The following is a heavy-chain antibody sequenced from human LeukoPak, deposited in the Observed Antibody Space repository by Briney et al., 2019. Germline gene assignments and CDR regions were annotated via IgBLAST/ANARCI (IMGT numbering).Heavy chain of an antibody. CDR1: GYSFTDYW. J-gene: IGHJ3*02. CDR2: VYPGDSET. CDR3: ARHPRLSMIVVVTPDAFDI. V-gene: IGHV5-51*01. Sequence: GESLKISCKGSGYSFTDYWIGWVRQMPGKGLEWMGTVYPGDSETRYSPSFQGQVTFSADKSISTAYMQWSRLKASDSAIYYCARHPRLSMIVVVTPDAFDIWGQGTLVTVSS. D-gene: IGHD3-22*01.